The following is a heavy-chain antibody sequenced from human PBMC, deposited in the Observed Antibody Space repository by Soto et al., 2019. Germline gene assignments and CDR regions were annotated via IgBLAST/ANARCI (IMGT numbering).Heavy chain of an antibody. J-gene: IGHJ4*02. D-gene: IGHD3-9*01. V-gene: IGHV1-3*01. CDR1: GYTFTSYA. CDR2: INAGNGNT. CDR3: ARVTGYYYVDY. Sequence: ASVKFSCKAAGYTFTSYAMHWVRQAPGQMLECMVWINAGNGNTKYXXKFQGRVXXTGDASASTAXMELSXLRSEDTAVYYCARVTGYYYVDYWCQGTLVTXSS.